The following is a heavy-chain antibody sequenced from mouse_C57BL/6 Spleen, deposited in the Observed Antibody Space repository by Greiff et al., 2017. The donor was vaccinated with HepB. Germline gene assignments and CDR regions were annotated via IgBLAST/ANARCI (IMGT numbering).Heavy chain of an antibody. CDR1: GFSLTSYG. CDR3: AKNAITTVPGAY. J-gene: IGHJ3*01. Sequence: VKLMESGPGLVQPSQSLSITCTVSGFSLTSYGVHWVRQSPGKGLEWLGVIWRGGSTDYNAAFMSRLSITKDNSKSQVFFKMNSLQADDTAIYYCAKNAITTVPGAYWGQGTLVTVSA. D-gene: IGHD1-1*01. CDR2: IWRGGST. V-gene: IGHV2-5*01.